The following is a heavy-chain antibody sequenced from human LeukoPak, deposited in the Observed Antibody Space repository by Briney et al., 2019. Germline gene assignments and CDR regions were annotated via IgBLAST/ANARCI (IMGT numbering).Heavy chain of an antibody. V-gene: IGHV3-74*01. D-gene: IGHD3/OR15-3a*01. Sequence: PGGSLRLSCAASGFTFSSYWMHWGRQAPGKGELWVSRISSDGSTTSYADSVKGRFTISRDNARNTLYLQMNSLGAEDTAVYYCARDPSRGTLDYWGQGTLVTVSS. J-gene: IGHJ4*02. CDR3: ARDPSRGTLDY. CDR2: ISSDGSTT. CDR1: GFTFSSYW.